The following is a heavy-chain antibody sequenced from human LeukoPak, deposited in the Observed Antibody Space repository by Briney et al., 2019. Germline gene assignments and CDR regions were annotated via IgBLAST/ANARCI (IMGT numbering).Heavy chain of an antibody. CDR2: IYYSGST. Sequence: SETLSLTCTVSGGSISSSPYYWGWIRQSPGKGLEWIVSIYYSGSTYHNPSLNSRVSISVDTSKNQFFLRLSSLTAADTAVYYCARHISSEWFPHYCYFRGQRTLGTASS. CDR1: GGSISSSPYY. D-gene: IGHD3-3*01. J-gene: IGHJ4*02. V-gene: IGHV4-39*01. CDR3: ARHISSEWFPHYCYF.